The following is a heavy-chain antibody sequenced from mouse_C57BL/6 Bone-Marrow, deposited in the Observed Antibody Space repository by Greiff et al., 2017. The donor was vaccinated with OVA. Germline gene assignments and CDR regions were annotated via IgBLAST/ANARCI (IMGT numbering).Heavy chain of an antibody. V-gene: IGHV1-77*01. J-gene: IGHJ3*01. CDR2: IGPGSGSP. D-gene: IGHD1-1*01. CDR1: GYTFTDYY. CDR3: ARIPQPTVVAPWFAY. Sequence: QVQLQQSGAELVKPGASVKISCKASGYTFTDYYINWVKQRPGQGLEWIGKIGPGSGSPYYNEKFKGKATLTADKSSSTAYMQLSSLTSEDSAVYFCARIPQPTVVAPWFAYWGQGTLVTVSA.